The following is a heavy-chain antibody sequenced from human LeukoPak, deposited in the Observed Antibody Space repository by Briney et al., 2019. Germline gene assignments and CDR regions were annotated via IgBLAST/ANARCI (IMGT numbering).Heavy chain of an antibody. Sequence: GGSLRLSCAVSGFTFSHYAMSWVRQAPGTGLEWVGSLTDSGDATYYADSVKGRLTISRDNSKNTLYLQMNSLRAEDTAVYYCARGFDGFGETTLDYWGQGTLVTVSS. CDR3: ARGFDGFGETTLDY. CDR1: GFTFSHYA. D-gene: IGHD3-10*01. J-gene: IGHJ4*02. CDR2: LTDSGDAT. V-gene: IGHV3-23*01.